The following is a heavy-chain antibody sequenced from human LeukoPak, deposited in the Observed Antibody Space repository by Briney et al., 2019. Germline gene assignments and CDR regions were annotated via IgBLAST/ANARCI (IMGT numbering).Heavy chain of an antibody. CDR1: GGSFSDYY. Sequence: SETLSLTCAVYGGSFSDYYWSWIRQPPGKGLEWIGEINHSGSTNYNPSLKSRVTMSVDTSKNQFSLRLTSMTAADTAVYYCARGPLSISVAGWYAAHWGQGTLVTVSS. J-gene: IGHJ4*02. V-gene: IGHV4-34*01. CDR3: ARGPLSISVAGWYAAH. CDR2: INHSGST. D-gene: IGHD6-19*01.